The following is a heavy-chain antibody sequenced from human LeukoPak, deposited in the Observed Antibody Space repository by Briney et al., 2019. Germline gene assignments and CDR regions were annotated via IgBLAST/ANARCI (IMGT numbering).Heavy chain of an antibody. CDR2: INHSGST. J-gene: IGHJ6*03. V-gene: IGHV4-34*01. CDR1: GGSISSYY. D-gene: IGHD6-19*01. CDR3: ASMAGWRPYYYYYMDV. Sequence: SETLSLTCTVSGGSISSYYWSWIRQPPGKGLEWIGEINHSGSTNYNPSLKSRVTISVDTSKNQFSLKLSSVTAADTAVYYCASMAGWRPYYYYYMDVWGKGTTVTVSS.